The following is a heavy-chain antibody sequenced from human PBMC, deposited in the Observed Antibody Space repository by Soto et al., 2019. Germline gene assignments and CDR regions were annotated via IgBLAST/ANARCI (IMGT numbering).Heavy chain of an antibody. J-gene: IGHJ6*02. CDR2: IDWDDDK. CDR3: ARTRVVSAVNYGMDV. Sequence: SGPTLVNPTQTLTLTCTFSGFSLTTSGMRVSWIRQPPGKAPEWLARIDWDDDKVYSRSLRTRLTISKDTSKNQVALIMTNMDPVDTATYYCARTRVVSAVNYGMDVWGQGTTVTVSS. CDR1: GFSLTTSGMR. V-gene: IGHV2-70*04. D-gene: IGHD2-15*01.